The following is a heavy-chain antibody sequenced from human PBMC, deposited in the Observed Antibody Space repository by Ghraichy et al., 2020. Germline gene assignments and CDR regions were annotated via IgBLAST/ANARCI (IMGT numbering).Heavy chain of an antibody. CDR1: GGSISSGGYS. V-gene: IGHV4-30-4*07. J-gene: IGHJ4*02. Sequence: SETLSLTCAVSGGSISSGGYSWSWIRQPPGKGLEWIGYIYYSGSTYYNPSLKSRVTISVDTSKNQFSLKLSSVTAADTAVYYCARVLMVRGVRAFFDYWGQGTLVTVSS. CDR3: ARVLMVRGVRAFFDY. D-gene: IGHD3-10*01. CDR2: IYYSGST.